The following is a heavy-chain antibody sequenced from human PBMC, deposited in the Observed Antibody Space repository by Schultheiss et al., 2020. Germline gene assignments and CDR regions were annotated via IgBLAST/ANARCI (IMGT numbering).Heavy chain of an antibody. V-gene: IGHV4-34*09. J-gene: IGHJ6*03. CDR2: IYYSGSS. CDR3: ARVNGDYSTHYYYYMDV. CDR1: GGSFSGYY. Sequence: SETLSLTCAVYGGSFSGYYWSWIRQPPGKGLEWIGYIYYSGSSYYNPSLKSRVTISVDTSKNQFSLKLSSVTAADTAVYYCARVNGDYSTHYYYYMDVWGKGTTVTVSS. D-gene: IGHD4-11*01.